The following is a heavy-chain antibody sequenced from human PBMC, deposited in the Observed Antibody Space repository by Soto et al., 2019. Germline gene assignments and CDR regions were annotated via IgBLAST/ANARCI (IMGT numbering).Heavy chain of an antibody. CDR1: GFTFSSYW. V-gene: IGHV3-7*03. CDR2: VKQDGSEK. CDR3: AREAPPTDGDGAD. D-gene: IGHD4-4*01. Sequence: EVQLVESGGGLVQPGGSLRLSCTASGFTFSSYWMSWVRQAPGKGLERVANVKQDGSEKYYLDSVKGRFTISRDNGKNTLYLQMNSLRVEDPAVYHCAREAPPTDGDGADWGQGTLVTVSS. J-gene: IGHJ4*02.